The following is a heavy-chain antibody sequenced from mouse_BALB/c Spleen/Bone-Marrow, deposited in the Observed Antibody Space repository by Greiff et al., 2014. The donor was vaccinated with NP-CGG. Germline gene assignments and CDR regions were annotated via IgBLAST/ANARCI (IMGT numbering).Heavy chain of an antibody. CDR1: GYTFTSYW. CDR2: IYPSDSYT. J-gene: IGHJ2*01. CDR3: TREGYYGSSYVDY. Sequence: QVQLQQPGAELVRPGASVKLSCKASGYTFTSYWIKWGEQRPGQGLEWIGNIYPSDSYTNYNQKFKDKATLTVDKSSSTAYMQLSSPTSEDSAVYYCTREGYYGSSYVDYWGQGTTLTVSS. V-gene: IGHV1-69*02. D-gene: IGHD1-1*01.